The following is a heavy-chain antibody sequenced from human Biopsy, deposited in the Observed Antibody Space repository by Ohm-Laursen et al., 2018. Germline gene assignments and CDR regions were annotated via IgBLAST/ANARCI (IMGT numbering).Heavy chain of an antibody. CDR2: VYYTGST. Sequence: SQTLSLTCTVSGDSIRSYYWSWIRQPPGKGLQGIGYVYYTGSTDYNPSLQSRVTTSVDTSKNHFSLRLRSVTPADTAIYYCARDRGYYSDRTVPGYFDLWGRGTLVTVSS. J-gene: IGHJ2*01. D-gene: IGHD3-22*01. CDR3: ARDRGYYSDRTVPGYFDL. CDR1: GDSIRSYY. V-gene: IGHV4-59*01.